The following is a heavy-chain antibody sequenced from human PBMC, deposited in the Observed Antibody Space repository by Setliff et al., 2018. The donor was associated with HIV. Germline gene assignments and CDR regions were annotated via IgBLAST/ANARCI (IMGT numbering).Heavy chain of an antibody. D-gene: IGHD6-13*01. J-gene: IGHJ6*03. CDR2: ISYSST. CDR3: AKFGQQPSLGYYYYMDV. V-gene: IGHV3-23*01. Sequence: GGSLRLSCAASGFTFSTYTMNWVRQAPGKGLEWVSSISYSSTYYADSVKGRFTISRDNSKNTLYLQMNSLRAEDTAVYYCAKFGQQPSLGYYYYMDVWGKGTTVTVSS. CDR1: GFTFSTYT.